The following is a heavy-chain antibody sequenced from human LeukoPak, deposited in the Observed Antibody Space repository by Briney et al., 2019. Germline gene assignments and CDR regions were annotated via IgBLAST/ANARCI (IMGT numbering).Heavy chain of an antibody. D-gene: IGHD6-13*01. V-gene: IGHV1-69*05. Sequence: SVKVSCKASGGTFSSYAISWVRQAPGQGLEWMGRIIPIFGTANYAQKFQGRVTTTTDESTSTAYMELSSLRSEGTAVYYCARDDCLSSSWCKGPDYWGQGTLVTVSS. CDR1: GGTFSSYA. CDR3: ARDDCLSSSWCKGPDY. CDR2: IIPIFGTA. J-gene: IGHJ4*02.